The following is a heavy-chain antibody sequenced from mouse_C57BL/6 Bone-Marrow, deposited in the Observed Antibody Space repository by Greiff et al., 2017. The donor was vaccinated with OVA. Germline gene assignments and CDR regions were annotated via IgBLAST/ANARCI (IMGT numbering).Heavy chain of an antibody. CDR3: ARAELGPWFAY. CDR1: GFTFSDYY. J-gene: IGHJ3*01. V-gene: IGHV5-16*01. D-gene: IGHD4-1*01. Sequence: EVQRVESEGGLVQPGSSMKLSCTASGFTFSDYYMAWVRQVPEKGLEWVANINYDGSSTYYLDSLKSRFIISRDNAKNILYLQMSSLKSEDTATYYCARAELGPWFAYWGQGTLVTVSA. CDR2: INYDGSST.